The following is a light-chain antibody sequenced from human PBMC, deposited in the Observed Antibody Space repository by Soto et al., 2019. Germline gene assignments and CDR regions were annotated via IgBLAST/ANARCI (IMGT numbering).Light chain of an antibody. Sequence: QSALTQPASVSGSPGQSITISCTGTSSDVGGYNYVPWYQQHPGKAPKLMIYDLSNRPSGVSNRLSGSKSGNTASLTISGLQAEDEADYYCSSYTTSSTAVFGGGTKLTVL. CDR3: SSYTTSSTAV. CDR1: SSDVGGYNY. CDR2: DLS. J-gene: IGLJ2*01. V-gene: IGLV2-14*01.